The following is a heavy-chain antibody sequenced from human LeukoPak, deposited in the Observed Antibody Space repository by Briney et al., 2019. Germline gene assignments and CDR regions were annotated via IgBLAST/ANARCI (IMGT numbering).Heavy chain of an antibody. D-gene: IGHD6-19*01. J-gene: IGHJ4*02. CDR1: GYSFTSYC. CDR3: ARGWPGYSSGWYRH. CDR2: IYPGASDT. Sequence: GESLKISCKGSGYSFTSYCIGWVRQTPGQGLDWMGIIYPGASDTRYSPSFQGQVPISADKSISTAYLQWSSLKASDTAMYYCARGWPGYSSGWYRHWGQGTLVTVSS. V-gene: IGHV5-51*01.